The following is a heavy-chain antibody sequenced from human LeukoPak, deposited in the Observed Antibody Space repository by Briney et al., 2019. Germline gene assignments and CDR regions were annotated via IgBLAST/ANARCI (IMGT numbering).Heavy chain of an antibody. V-gene: IGHV4-31*03. Sequence: SKTLSLTCTVSGGSISSGGYYWSWIRQHPGKGLEWIGYIYYSGSTYYNPSLKSRVTISVDTSKNQFSLKLSSVTAADTAVYYCARSGGDPGYYGMDVWGQGTTVTVSS. CDR3: ARSGGDPGYYGMDV. CDR1: GGSISSGGYY. J-gene: IGHJ6*02. D-gene: IGHD4-17*01. CDR2: IYYSGST.